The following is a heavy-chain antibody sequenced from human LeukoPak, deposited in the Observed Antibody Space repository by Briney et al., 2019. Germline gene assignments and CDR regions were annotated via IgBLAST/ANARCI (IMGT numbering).Heavy chain of an antibody. CDR1: GFTFSSST. D-gene: IGHD4/OR15-4a*01. CDR2: ISSSSDYI. Sequence: GGSLRLSCAASGFTFSSSTMNWVRRAPGKGLEWVSSISSSSDYIYYADSVKGRFTISRDNAKNSLYLQMNSLRAEDTAVYYCVRIPNSANFPNWFDPWGQETLVTVSS. CDR3: VRIPNSANFPNWFDP. J-gene: IGHJ5*02. V-gene: IGHV3-21*01.